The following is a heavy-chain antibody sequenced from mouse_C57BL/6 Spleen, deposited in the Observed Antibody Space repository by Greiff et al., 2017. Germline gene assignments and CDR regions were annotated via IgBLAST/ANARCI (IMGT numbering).Heavy chain of an antibody. V-gene: IGHV1-19*01. Sequence: EVQLQQSGPVLVKPGASVKMSCKASGYTFTDYYMNWVKQSHGKSLEWIGVINPYNGGTSYNQKFQGKATLTVDQSSSTAYMELNSLTSEDSAVYYCARRKKNSNFYYAMDYWGQGTSVTVSS. CDR1: GYTFTDYY. D-gene: IGHD2-5*01. CDR3: ARRKKNSNFYYAMDY. CDR2: INPYNGGT. J-gene: IGHJ4*01.